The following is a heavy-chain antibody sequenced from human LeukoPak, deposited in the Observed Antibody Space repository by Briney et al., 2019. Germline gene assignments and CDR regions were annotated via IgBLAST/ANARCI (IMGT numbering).Heavy chain of an antibody. D-gene: IGHD3-10*01. CDR3: ARDLEGSGSFYRPSYDY. J-gene: IGHJ4*02. V-gene: IGHV3-30*04. CDR1: GFTFSSYV. CDR2: ISYDGSNE. Sequence: PGRSLRLSCAASGFTFSSYVMHWVRQAPGKGLEWVAIISYDGSNEYYAGSVKGLFTISRDNSKNTLYLQMNSLRAEDTAVYYCARDLEGSGSFYRPSYDYWGQGTLVTVSS.